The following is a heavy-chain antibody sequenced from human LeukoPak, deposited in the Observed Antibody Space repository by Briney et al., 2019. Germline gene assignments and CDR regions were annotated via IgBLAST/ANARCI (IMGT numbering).Heavy chain of an antibody. Sequence: GGSLRISCAASGFTFSSCGMHWVRQAPGKGLEWVAVIWYDGTNKYYADSVKGRFTISRDNSKNTLYLQMNSLRAEDTAVYYCARGRDGYNWIDYWGQGTLVTVSS. CDR1: GFTFSSCG. J-gene: IGHJ4*02. CDR3: ARGRDGYNWIDY. V-gene: IGHV3-33*01. CDR2: IWYDGTNK. D-gene: IGHD5-24*01.